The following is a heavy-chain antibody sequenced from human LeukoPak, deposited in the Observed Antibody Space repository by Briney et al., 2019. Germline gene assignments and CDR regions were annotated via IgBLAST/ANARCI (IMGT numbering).Heavy chain of an antibody. Sequence: ASVKVSCKASGYTFTSYGISWVRQAPGQGLEWMGWISAYNGNTNYAQKLQGRVTMTTDTSTSTAYMELRSLRSDDTAVYYCARDGLYKCELLPNDYWGQGTLVTVSS. V-gene: IGHV1-18*01. D-gene: IGHD1-26*01. CDR2: ISAYNGNT. J-gene: IGHJ4*02. CDR3: ARDGLYKCELLPNDY. CDR1: GYTFTSYG.